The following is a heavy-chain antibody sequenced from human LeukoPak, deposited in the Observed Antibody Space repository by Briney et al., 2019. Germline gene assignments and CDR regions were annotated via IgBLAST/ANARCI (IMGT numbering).Heavy chain of an antibody. CDR3: ARVSGPGMNEYYHL. CDR2: INDDGSFR. Sequence: PGGSLRLSCAASGITFSGAWMHWVLQAPGKGLLWVSRINDDGSFRRYANSVKGRFTISRDNAKNTLFLQMDSLRAEDTAVYYCARVSGPGMNEYYHLWGQGTLVTVSS. J-gene: IGHJ1*01. CDR1: GITFSGAW. D-gene: IGHD3-10*01. V-gene: IGHV3-74*01.